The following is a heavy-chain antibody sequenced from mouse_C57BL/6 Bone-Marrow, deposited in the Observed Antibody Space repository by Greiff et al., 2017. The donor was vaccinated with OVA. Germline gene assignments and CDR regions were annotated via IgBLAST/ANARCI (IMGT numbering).Heavy chain of an antibody. V-gene: IGHV1-50*01. CDR3: ARAVGVFAY. Sequence: QVQLQQPGAELVKPGASVKLSCKASGYTFTSYWMQWVKQRPGQGLEWIGEIDPSDSYTNYNQKFKGKATLTVDTSSSTAYMQLSSLTSEDSADYACARAVGVFAYWGQGTLVTVSA. CDR1: GYTFTSYW. CDR2: IDPSDSYT. J-gene: IGHJ3*01.